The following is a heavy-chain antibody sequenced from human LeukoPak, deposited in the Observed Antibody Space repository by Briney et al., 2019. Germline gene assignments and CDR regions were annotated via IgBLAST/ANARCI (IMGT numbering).Heavy chain of an antibody. CDR3: AKGGQWLRFFDY. J-gene: IGHJ4*02. CDR2: ISGSGGST. V-gene: IGHV3-23*01. CDR1: GFTFSSYA. Sequence: PGGSLRLSCAASGFTFSSYAMSWVRQAPGKGLEWVSAISGSGGSTYYADSVKGRFTISRDNSKNTLYLQMNSLRAEDTAVHYCAKGGQWLRFFDYWGQGTLVTVSS. D-gene: IGHD5-12*01.